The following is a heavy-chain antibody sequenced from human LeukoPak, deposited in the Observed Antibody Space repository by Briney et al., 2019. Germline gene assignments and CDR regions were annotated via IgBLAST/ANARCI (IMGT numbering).Heavy chain of an antibody. D-gene: IGHD3-9*01. Sequence: SETLSLTCAVYGGSFSGYYRSWIRQPPGKGLEWIGEINHSGSTNYNPSLKSRVTISVDTSKNQFSLKLSSVTAADTAVYYCARGDPDSRLRYFDWLFPWGQGTLVTVSS. CDR2: INHSGST. V-gene: IGHV4-34*01. CDR1: GGSFSGYY. J-gene: IGHJ5*02. CDR3: ARGDPDSRLRYFDWLFP.